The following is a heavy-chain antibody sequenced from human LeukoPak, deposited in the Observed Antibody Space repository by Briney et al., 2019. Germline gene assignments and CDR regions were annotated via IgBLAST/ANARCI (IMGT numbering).Heavy chain of an antibody. D-gene: IGHD3-3*01. CDR3: ARDPRFLEWSPRANYYFYGMDV. Sequence: ASVKVPCKASGYTFTSYGISWVRQAPGQGLEWMGWISAYSGNTNYAQKLQGRVTMTTDTSTSTAYMELRSLRSDDTAVYYCARDPRFLEWSPRANYYFYGMDVWGQGTTVTVSS. CDR2: ISAYSGNT. V-gene: IGHV1-18*01. CDR1: GYTFTSYG. J-gene: IGHJ6*02.